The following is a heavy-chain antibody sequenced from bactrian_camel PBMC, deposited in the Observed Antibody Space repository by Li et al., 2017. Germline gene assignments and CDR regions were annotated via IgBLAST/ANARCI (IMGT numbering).Heavy chain of an antibody. CDR2: ISSDGRT. V-gene: IGHV3S55*01. CDR1: GVTFEGAD. Sequence: HVQLVESGGGSVQTGETLRLSCLGVGVTFEGADMNWYRQTPGKRCELVASISSDGRTYYTDSVKGRFTISKDSAENTLYLQMNSLKPEDTAMYYCAAEASYSGDLFGFWGQGTQVTVS. CDR3: AAEASYSGDLFGF. D-gene: IGHD2*01. J-gene: IGHJ6*01.